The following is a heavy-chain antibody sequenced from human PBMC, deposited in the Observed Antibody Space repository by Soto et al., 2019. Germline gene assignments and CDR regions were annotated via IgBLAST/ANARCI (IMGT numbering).Heavy chain of an antibody. Sequence: XETLSLTCTVAGGSISSSSYYWGWIRQPPGKGLEWIGSIYYSGSTYYNPSLKSRVTISVDTSKNQFSLKLSSVTAADTAVYYCARQGGRFLEWLFFDYWGQGTLVTVSS. J-gene: IGHJ4*02. CDR3: ARQGGRFLEWLFFDY. CDR1: GGSISSSSYY. V-gene: IGHV4-39*01. D-gene: IGHD3-3*01. CDR2: IYYSGST.